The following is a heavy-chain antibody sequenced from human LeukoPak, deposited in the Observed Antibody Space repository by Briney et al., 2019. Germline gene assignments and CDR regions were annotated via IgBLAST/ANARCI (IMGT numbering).Heavy chain of an antibody. CDR3: AREYPGTATLIDY. D-gene: IGHD2-21*02. CDR1: GFTFSSYA. V-gene: IGHV3-30-3*01. J-gene: IGHJ4*02. CDR2: ISYDGSNK. Sequence: GALRLSCAASGFTFSSYAMHWVRQAPGKGLEWVAVISYDGSNKYYADSVKGRFTISRDNSKNTLYLQMNSLRAEDTAVYHCAREYPGTATLIDYWGQGTLVTVSS.